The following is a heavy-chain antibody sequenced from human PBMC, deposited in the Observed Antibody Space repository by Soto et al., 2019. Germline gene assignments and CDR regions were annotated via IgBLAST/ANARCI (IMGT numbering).Heavy chain of an antibody. J-gene: IGHJ6*02. CDR1: GGTFSSYA. CDR3: ARRSITGTARYGMDV. V-gene: IGHV1-69*06. Sequence: VSCKASGGTFSSYAISWVRQAPGQGLEWMGGIIPIFGTANYAQKFQGRVTITADKSTSTAYMELSSLRSEDTAVYYCARRSITGTARYGMDVWGQGTTVTVSS. D-gene: IGHD1-20*01. CDR2: IIPIFGTA.